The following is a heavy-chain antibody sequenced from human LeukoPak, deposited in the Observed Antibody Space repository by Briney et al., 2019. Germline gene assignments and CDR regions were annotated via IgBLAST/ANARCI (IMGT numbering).Heavy chain of an antibody. CDR3: AREDCSGGSCNFDY. CDR1: GGTFSSYA. D-gene: IGHD2-15*01. CDR2: IIPIFGTA. V-gene: IGHV1-69*13. J-gene: IGHJ4*02. Sequence: GASVTVSCKASGGTFSSYAISWVRQAPGQGLEWMGGIIPIFGTANYAQKFQGRVTITADESTSTAYMELSSLRSEDTAVYYCAREDCSGGSCNFDYWGQGTLVTVSS.